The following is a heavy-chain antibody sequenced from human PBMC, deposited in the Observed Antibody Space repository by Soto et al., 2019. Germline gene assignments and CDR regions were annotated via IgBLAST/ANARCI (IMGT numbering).Heavy chain of an antibody. CDR1: GGSISSGGYY. CDR3: ATRQTYYYDSSCYYLALRSDWFDP. V-gene: IGHV4-31*03. J-gene: IGHJ5*02. D-gene: IGHD3-22*01. CDR2: IYYSGST. Sequence: SETLSLTCTVSGGSISSGGYYWSWIRQHPGKGLEWIGYIYYSGSTYYNPSLKSRVTISVDTSKNQFSLKLSSVTAADTAVYYCATRQTYYYDSSCYYLALRSDWFDPWGQGTLVTVSS.